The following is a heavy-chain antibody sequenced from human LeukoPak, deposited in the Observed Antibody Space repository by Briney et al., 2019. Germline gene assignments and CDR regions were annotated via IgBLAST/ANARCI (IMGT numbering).Heavy chain of an antibody. CDR3: AKLSYGGGY. CDR2: ISYDGSNK. CDR1: GFTFSSYA. J-gene: IGHJ4*02. Sequence: GGSLRLSCAASGFTFSSYAMHWVRQAPGKGLEWVAVISYDGSNKKYGYSVKGRFTISRDNSKNTLYLQMNSLRAEDTAVYYCAKLSYGGGYWGQGTLVTVSS. D-gene: IGHD1-26*01. V-gene: IGHV3-30*04.